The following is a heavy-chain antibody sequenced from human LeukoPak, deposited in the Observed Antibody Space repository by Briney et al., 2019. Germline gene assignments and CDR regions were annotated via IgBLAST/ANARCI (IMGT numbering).Heavy chain of an antibody. V-gene: IGHV3-7*03. Sequence: GGSLRLSCAASGFTFSSYWMSWVRQAPGKGLEWVANINKDGGEKYYVDSVKGRFTISRDNAKNSLYLQMNSLRADDTAVYYCARVPTTYGDYYYYGMDVWGQGTTVTVSS. D-gene: IGHD4-17*01. CDR2: INKDGGEK. CDR1: GFTFSSYW. CDR3: ARVPTTYGDYYYYGMDV. J-gene: IGHJ6*02.